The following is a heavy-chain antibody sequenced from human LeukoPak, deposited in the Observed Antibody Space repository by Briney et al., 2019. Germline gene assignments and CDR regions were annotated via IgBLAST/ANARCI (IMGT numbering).Heavy chain of an antibody. CDR2: INPNSGGT. D-gene: IGHD1-26*01. CDR3: ARESIVGATTLDY. CDR1: GYTFTGNY. V-gene: IGHV1-2*02. Sequence: ASVTVSCTASGYTFTGNYMHWVRQAPGQGLEWMGWINPNSGGTNYAQKFQGRVTMTRDTSISTAYMELSRLRSDDTAVYYCARESIVGATTLDYWGQGTLVTVSS. J-gene: IGHJ4*02.